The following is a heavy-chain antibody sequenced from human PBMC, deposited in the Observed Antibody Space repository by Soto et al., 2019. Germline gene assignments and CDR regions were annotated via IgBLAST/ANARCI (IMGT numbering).Heavy chain of an antibody. J-gene: IGHJ4*02. CDR2: IWYDGSNK. Sequence: QVQLVESGGGVVQPGRSLRLSCAASGFTFSRHGMHWVRQAPGKGLEWVAVIWYDGSNKYYADSVKGRFTISRDNSKNTLYLQMNSLRAEDTAVYYCARYEEMATISFFDYWGQGTLVTVSS. D-gene: IGHD5-12*01. CDR1: GFTFSRHG. CDR3: ARYEEMATISFFDY. V-gene: IGHV3-33*01.